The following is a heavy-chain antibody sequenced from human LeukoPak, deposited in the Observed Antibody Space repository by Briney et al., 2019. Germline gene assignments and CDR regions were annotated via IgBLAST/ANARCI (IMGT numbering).Heavy chain of an antibody. CDR2: IYYSGST. Sequence: SETLSLTCTVSGASISSYYWSWIRQPPGKGLEWIGYIYYSGSTNYNPSLKSRVTISVDTSKNQFSLKLSSVTAADAAVYYCARDRTGYYNTFDIWGQGTMVTVSS. J-gene: IGHJ3*02. CDR3: ARDRTGYYNTFDI. V-gene: IGHV4-59*12. D-gene: IGHD3-9*01. CDR1: GASISSYY.